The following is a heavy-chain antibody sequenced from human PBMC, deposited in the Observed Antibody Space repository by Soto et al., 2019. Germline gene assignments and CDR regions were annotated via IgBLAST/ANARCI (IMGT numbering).Heavy chain of an antibody. D-gene: IGHD6-19*01. CDR3: VQTTGWPGFDF. J-gene: IGHJ4*02. CDR2: IYGGGTT. Sequence: EVQLVESGGGLIQPGGPLRLSCAASGFAVSSKYITWVRQAPGKGLEWVSVIYGGGTTYYADSVKGRFTISRDTSKNTLYLQMNSLRAEDTAVYYCVQTTGWPGFDFWGQGTLVTVSS. CDR1: GFAVSSKY. V-gene: IGHV3-53*01.